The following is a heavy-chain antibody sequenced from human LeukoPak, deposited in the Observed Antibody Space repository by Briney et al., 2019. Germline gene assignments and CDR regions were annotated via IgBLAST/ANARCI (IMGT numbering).Heavy chain of an antibody. J-gene: IGHJ4*02. Sequence: GGSLRLSCAASGFTFSSYEMNWVRQAPGKGLEWVAYISSSGSTIYYADSVKGRFTISRDNAKNSLYLQMNSLRAEDTAVYYCARGGTEYCSGGSCYGPYYFDYWGQGTLVTVSS. D-gene: IGHD2-15*01. CDR2: ISSSGSTI. CDR1: GFTFSSYE. CDR3: ARGGTEYCSGGSCYGPYYFDY. V-gene: IGHV3-48*03.